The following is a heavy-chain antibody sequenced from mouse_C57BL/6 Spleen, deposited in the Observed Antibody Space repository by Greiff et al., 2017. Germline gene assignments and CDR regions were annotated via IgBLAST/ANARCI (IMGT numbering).Heavy chain of an antibody. Sequence: VQLQQPGAELVRPGSSVKLSCKASGYTFTSYWMDWVKQRPGQGLEWIGNIYPSDSETHYNQKFKDKATLTVDKSSSTAYMQLSSLTSEDSAVYDCASYYDVGAMDYWGQGTSVTVSS. J-gene: IGHJ4*01. CDR3: ASYYDVGAMDY. CDR2: IYPSDSET. D-gene: IGHD2-4*01. CDR1: GYTFTSYW. V-gene: IGHV1-61*01.